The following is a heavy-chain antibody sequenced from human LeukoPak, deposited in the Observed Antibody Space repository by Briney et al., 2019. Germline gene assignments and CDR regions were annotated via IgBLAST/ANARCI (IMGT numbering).Heavy chain of an antibody. CDR2: IKPDSGGP. D-gene: IGHD3-10*01. CDR3: ARIFASGSFYSH. Sequence: ASVKVSCTASGYTFTAYWLHWVRQAPGQGLEWMGWIKPDSGGPTYAKEFQGRVTMTTDTSITTAYMELSGLRSDDTAVYYCARIFASGSFYSHWGQGTLVTVSS. J-gene: IGHJ4*02. V-gene: IGHV1-2*02. CDR1: GYTFTAYW.